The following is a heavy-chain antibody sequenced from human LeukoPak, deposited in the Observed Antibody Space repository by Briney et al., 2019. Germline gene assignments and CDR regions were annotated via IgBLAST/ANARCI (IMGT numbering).Heavy chain of an antibody. CDR1: GFTFSGYW. D-gene: IGHD4-17*01. CDR3: ARMNTADY. V-gene: IGHV3-7*01. Sequence: PGGSLRLSCAASGFTFSGYWMSWVRQALGKGLECVANINEDGSKKYYVDSVKGRFNISRDKVKISMYMQMDSVRAEDTAVYYCARMNTADYWGQGTLVTVSS. J-gene: IGHJ4*02. CDR2: INEDGSKK.